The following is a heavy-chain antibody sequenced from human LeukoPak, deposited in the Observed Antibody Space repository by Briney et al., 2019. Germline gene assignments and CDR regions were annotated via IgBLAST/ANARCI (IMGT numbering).Heavy chain of an antibody. CDR2: IFGSGGST. D-gene: IGHD1-14*01. Sequence: PGGSLRLSCAASGFTFSSYAMSWVRQAPGKGLEWVSTIFGSGGSTYYADSVKGRFAISRDDSKSTLYLQMNSLRGEDTAVYYCAKDFGRNLGGPGYWGRGTLVIVSS. V-gene: IGHV3-23*01. CDR3: AKDFGRNLGGPGY. J-gene: IGHJ4*02. CDR1: GFTFSSYA.